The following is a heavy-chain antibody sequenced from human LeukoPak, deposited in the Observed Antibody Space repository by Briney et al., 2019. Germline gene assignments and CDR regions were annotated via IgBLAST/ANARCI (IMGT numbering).Heavy chain of an antibody. J-gene: IGHJ3*01. CDR1: GYTFTSYD. D-gene: IGHD3-10*01. CDR3: ARDRPPFYYGSGSSSVDAFNV. CDR2: VIPILDIA. Sequence: SVKVSCKASGYTFTSYDINWVRQAPGQGLEWMGRVIPILDIANYAQKFRGSVTITADKSTNTVYMELSSLRSEDTAVYYCARDRPPFYYGSGSSSVDAFNVWGQGTMVTVSS. V-gene: IGHV1-69*04.